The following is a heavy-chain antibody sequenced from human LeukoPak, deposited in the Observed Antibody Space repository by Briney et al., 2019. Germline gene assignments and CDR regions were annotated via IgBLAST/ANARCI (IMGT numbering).Heavy chain of an antibody. CDR1: GYTFTDYY. V-gene: IGHV1-2*02. D-gene: IGHD2-2*01. Sequence: ASVKVSCKASGYTFTDYYMHWVRQAPGQGPEWMGWINPNSGGTNYAQKFQGRVTMARDTSIRTAYMELSSLRSDDTAVYYCARRGHIEAVAMNWSDPWGQGTLVTVSS. CDR2: INPNSGGT. CDR3: ARRGHIEAVAMNWSDP. J-gene: IGHJ5*02.